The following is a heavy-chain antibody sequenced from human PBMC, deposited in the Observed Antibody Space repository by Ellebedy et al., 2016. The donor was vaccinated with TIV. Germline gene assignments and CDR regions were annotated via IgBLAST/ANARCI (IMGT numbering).Heavy chain of an antibody. Sequence: GESLKISCAASGFTFSSYTMNWVRQAPGKGLEWVSSISGSSTYIYYADSVKGRFAISRDNAKNSLYLQMNSLRAEDTAVYYCARDQGYYYYGMDVWGQGTTVTVSS. V-gene: IGHV3-21*01. J-gene: IGHJ6*02. CDR2: ISGSSTYI. CDR3: ARDQGYYYYGMDV. CDR1: GFTFSSYT.